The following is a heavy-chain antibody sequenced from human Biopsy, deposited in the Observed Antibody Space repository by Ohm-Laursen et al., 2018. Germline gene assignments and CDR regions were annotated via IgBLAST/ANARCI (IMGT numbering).Heavy chain of an antibody. D-gene: IGHD4/OR15-4a*01. V-gene: IGHV4-4*07. CDR2: IYASETT. CDR3: AREFTYNYGAKGALDI. J-gene: IGHJ3*02. CDR1: GGSLSGYS. Sequence: SETLSLTCTVSGGSLSGYSWNWIRQPAGKGLEWIGRIYASETTHFNPSLRSRLIMPVDTSRNQFSLRLSSVTAADTAIYYCAREFTYNYGAKGALDIWGQGTKVTVSS.